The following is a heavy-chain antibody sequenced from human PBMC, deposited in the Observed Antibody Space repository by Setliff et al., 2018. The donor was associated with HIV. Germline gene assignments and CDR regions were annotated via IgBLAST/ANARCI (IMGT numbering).Heavy chain of an antibody. CDR2: VYYSGST. V-gene: IGHV4-59*12. Sequence: SETLSLTCTVSGGSISSYYWSWIRQPPGKGLEWIGSVYYSGSTYYKPSLKSRVTISVDTSKNQFSLKLSSVTAADTAVYYCASTGYSSGWSFDYWGQGTLVTVSS. J-gene: IGHJ4*02. D-gene: IGHD6-19*01. CDR3: ASTGYSSGWSFDY. CDR1: GGSISSYY.